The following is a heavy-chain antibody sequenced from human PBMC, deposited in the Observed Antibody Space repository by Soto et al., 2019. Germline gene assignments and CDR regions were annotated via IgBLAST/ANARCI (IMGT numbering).Heavy chain of an antibody. D-gene: IGHD3-3*01. CDR3: ARGKRGGGPIFRAFDI. J-gene: IGHJ3*02. Sequence: SETMSLTCTVSGGSIISYYWSRIRKPTGKGLEWIGYIYYSGSTNYNPSLKSRVTISVDTSKNQFSLKLSSVTAADTAVYYCARGKRGGGPIFRAFDIWGQGTMVTVSS. CDR1: GGSIISYY. CDR2: IYYSGST. V-gene: IGHV4-59*08.